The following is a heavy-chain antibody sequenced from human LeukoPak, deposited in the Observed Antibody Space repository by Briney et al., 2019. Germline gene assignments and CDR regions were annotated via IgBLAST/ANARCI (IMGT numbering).Heavy chain of an antibody. CDR3: ARPLGWFDP. CDR1: GGSFSGYY. CDR2: INHSGST. Sequence: SETLSLTCAVYGGSFSGYYWSWIRQPPGKGLEWIGEINHSGSTNYNPSLKSRVTISVDTSKNQFSLKLSSVTAADTAVYYCARPLGWFDPWGQGTLVTVSS. D-gene: IGHD7-27*01. V-gene: IGHV4-34*01. J-gene: IGHJ5*02.